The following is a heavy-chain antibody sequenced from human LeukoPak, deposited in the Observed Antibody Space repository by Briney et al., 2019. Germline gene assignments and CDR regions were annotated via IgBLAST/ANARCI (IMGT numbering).Heavy chain of an antibody. CDR3: ARNLASRIRQVIVLSGYYFDY. D-gene: IGHD3-10*01. V-gene: IGHV4-38-2*02. Sequence: PSETLSLTCTVSGDSVTNDFFWGWVRQPPGKGLEWIGEFSHRGNSNYNPSLKSRLTISVDTSKNQFSLQLNSVTAADTAVYYCARNLASRIRQVIVLSGYYFDYWDQGALVTVSS. CDR1: GDSVTNDFF. CDR2: FSHRGNS. J-gene: IGHJ4*02.